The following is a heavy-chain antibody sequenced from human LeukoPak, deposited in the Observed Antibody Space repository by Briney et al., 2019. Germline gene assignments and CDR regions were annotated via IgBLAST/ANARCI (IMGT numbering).Heavy chain of an antibody. V-gene: IGHV4-59*01. CDR3: GRWGYFDSGNYFVVDY. CDR2: IHNNGDI. Sequence: SETLSLTCIVSGDSIRSYYWNWLRQAPGKALEWIGHIHNNGDIAYNFSLKSRVTISMDTSKNQFSLKLSSVTAADTAVYYCGRWGYFDSGNYFVVDYWGQGTVVTVSS. J-gene: IGHJ4*02. CDR1: GDSIRSYY. D-gene: IGHD3-22*01.